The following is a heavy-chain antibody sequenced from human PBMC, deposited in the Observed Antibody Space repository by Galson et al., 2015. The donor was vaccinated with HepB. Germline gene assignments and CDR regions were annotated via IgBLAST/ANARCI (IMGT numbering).Heavy chain of an antibody. J-gene: IGHJ6*03. CDR3: ATTGGFWSGYLRGYYYYYMDV. CDR1: GFTFSSYG. Sequence: SLRLSCAASGFTFSSYGMHWVRQAPGKGLEWVAVISYDGSNKYYADSVKGRFTISRDNSKNTLYLQMNSLRAEDTAVYYCATTGGFWSGYLRGYYYYYMDVWGKGTTVTVSS. CDR2: ISYDGSNK. D-gene: IGHD3-3*01. V-gene: IGHV3-30*03.